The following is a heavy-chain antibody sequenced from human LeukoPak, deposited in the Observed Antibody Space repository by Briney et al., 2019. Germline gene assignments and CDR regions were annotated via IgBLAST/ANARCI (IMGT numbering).Heavy chain of an antibody. CDR2: ISSSSSYI. CDR3: ARDEKGFLEWLSSRGNWFDP. Sequence: PGGSLRVSCAASGFTFSSHSMNCVRQAPGKGLEWVSSISSSSSYIYYADSVKGRFTISRDNAKNSLYLQMNSLRAEDTAVYYCARDEKGFLEWLSSRGNWFDPWGQGTLVTDTS. CDR1: GFTFSSHS. D-gene: IGHD3-3*01. V-gene: IGHV3-21*01. J-gene: IGHJ5*02.